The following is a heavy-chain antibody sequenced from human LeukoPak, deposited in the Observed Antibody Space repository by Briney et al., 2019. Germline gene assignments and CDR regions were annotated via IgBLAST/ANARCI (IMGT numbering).Heavy chain of an antibody. CDR2: ISYDGSNT. Sequence: GGSLRLSCAASGFTFSNYGMHWVRQAPGKGLEWVAIISYDGSNTYYADSVKGRFTISRDNSKNTLYLQMNSLRAEETAVYYCARGPDSSGSYFDYWGQGTLVTVSS. CDR1: GFTFSNYG. CDR3: ARGPDSSGSYFDY. J-gene: IGHJ4*02. D-gene: IGHD3-22*01. V-gene: IGHV3-30*03.